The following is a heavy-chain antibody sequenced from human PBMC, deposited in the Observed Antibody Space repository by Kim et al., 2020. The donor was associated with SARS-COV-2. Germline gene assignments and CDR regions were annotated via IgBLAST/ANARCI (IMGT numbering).Heavy chain of an antibody. Sequence: SVKVSCKASGGTFSSYAISWVRQAPGQGLEWMGGIIPIFGTANYAQKFEGRVTITADESTSTAYMELSSLRSEDTAVYYCARDGWGKAAGTYYYYGMDVWGQGTTVTVSS. CDR3: ARDGWGKAAGTYYYYGMDV. V-gene: IGHV1-69*13. CDR1: GGTFSSYA. CDR2: IIPIFGTA. D-gene: IGHD6-13*01. J-gene: IGHJ6*02.